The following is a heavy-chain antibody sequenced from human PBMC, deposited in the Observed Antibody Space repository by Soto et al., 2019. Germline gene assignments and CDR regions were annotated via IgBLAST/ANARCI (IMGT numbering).Heavy chain of an antibody. CDR3: ARVVGSGSYYNVNWFDP. V-gene: IGHV4-59*01. Sequence: SETLSLTCTVSGGSISSYYWSWIRQPPGKGLEWIGYIYYSGSTNYNPSLKSRVTMSVDTSKNQFSLKLSSVTAADTAVYYCARVVGSGSYYNVNWFDPWGQGTLVTVSS. D-gene: IGHD3-10*01. CDR1: GGSISSYY. CDR2: IYYSGST. J-gene: IGHJ5*02.